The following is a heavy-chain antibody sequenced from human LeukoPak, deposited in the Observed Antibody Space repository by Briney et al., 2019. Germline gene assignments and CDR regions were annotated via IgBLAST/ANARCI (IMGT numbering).Heavy chain of an antibody. D-gene: IGHD5-18*01. CDR2: MNPNSGNT. V-gene: IGHV1-8*02. J-gene: IGHJ5*02. CDR1: GYTFTSYY. CDR3: ARGGLHYWFDP. Sequence: EASVKVSCKASGYTFTSYYMHWVRQAPGQGLEWMGWMNPNSGNTGYAQKFQGRVTMTRNTSISTAYMELSSLRSEDTAVYYCARGGLHYWFDPWGQGTLVTVSS.